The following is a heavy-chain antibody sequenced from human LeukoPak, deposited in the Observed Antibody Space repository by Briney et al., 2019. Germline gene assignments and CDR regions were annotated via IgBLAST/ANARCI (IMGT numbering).Heavy chain of an antibody. CDR3: ATLHFYAMGV. CDR2: ISGSGANR. V-gene: IGHV3-11*01. CDR1: GLRFSDQY. J-gene: IGHJ6*02. Sequence: GGSLRLSCAASGLRFSDQYMIWIRQTPGKGLEWVSFISGSGANRFYADSMKGRFTISKDNTKNSLYLQMNSLRAEDTAIYYCATLHFYAMGVWGQGTTVTVSS.